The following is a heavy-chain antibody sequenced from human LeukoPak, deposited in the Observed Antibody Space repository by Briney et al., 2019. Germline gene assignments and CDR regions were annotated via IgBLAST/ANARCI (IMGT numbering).Heavy chain of an antibody. CDR3: ATLHFYAMGV. CDR2: ISGSGANR. V-gene: IGHV3-11*01. CDR1: GLRFSDQY. J-gene: IGHJ6*02. Sequence: GGSLRLSCAASGLRFSDQYMIWIRQTPGKGLEWVSFISGSGANRFYADSMKGRFTISKDNTKNSLYLQMNSLRAEDTAIYYCATLHFYAMGVWGQGTTVTVSS.